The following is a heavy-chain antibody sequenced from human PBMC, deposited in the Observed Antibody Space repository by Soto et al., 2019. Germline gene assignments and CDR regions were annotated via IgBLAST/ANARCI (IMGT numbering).Heavy chain of an antibody. Sequence: WGSLRLSCAASGFTFSSYGIHWCRHSPFKGLEWVAVISYDGSNKYYADSVKGRFTISRDNSKNTLYLQMNSLRAEDTAVYYCAKDRAIAALPVYYYYGMDVWGQGTTVTVSS. D-gene: IGHD6-6*01. CDR1: GFTFSSYG. CDR3: AKDRAIAALPVYYYYGMDV. V-gene: IGHV3-30*18. CDR2: ISYDGSNK. J-gene: IGHJ6*02.